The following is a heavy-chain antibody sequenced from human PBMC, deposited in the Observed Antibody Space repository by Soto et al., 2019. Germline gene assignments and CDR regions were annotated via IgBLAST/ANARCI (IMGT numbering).Heavy chain of an antibody. CDR1: GGSISTDNYY. D-gene: IGHD2-15*01. CDR2: MFYSGSA. V-gene: IGHV4-39*01. CDR3: AGQRFCSGGSCYLGWFVP. J-gene: IGHJ5*02. Sequence: QLQLQESGPGLVKPSETLSLTCNVSGGSISTDNYYWAWIRQPPGKGLEWIGSMFYSGSAYYNPSLKSPITISIETAKNQFALRLSSVTAGDTAVYYCAGQRFCSGGSCYLGWFVPWGQGTLVTFSS.